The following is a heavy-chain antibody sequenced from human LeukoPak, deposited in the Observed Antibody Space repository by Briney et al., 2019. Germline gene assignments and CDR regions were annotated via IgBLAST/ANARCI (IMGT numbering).Heavy chain of an antibody. V-gene: IGHV1-24*01. CDR3: ATGSKRVTIFDY. D-gene: IGHD3-10*01. Sequence: ASVKVSCKASGYTFTSYYMHWVRQAPGKGLEWMGGFDPEDGETIYAQKFQGRVTMTEDTSTDTAYMELSSLRSEDTAVYYCATGSKRVTIFDYWGQGTLVTVSS. CDR1: GYTFTSYY. J-gene: IGHJ4*02. CDR2: FDPEDGET.